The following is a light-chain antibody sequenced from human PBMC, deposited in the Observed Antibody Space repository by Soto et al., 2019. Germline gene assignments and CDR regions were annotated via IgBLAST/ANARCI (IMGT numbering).Light chain of an antibody. Sequence: DIQMTQSPSTLSASVGDRVTITCRATQSISSWLAWYQQKPGKAPQLLIYGASSLKSGVPSRFSGSGSGTEFTLNISSLQPDDFATYYCQQYDSYSLTFGQGTKVEIK. CDR3: QQYDSYSLT. J-gene: IGKJ1*01. CDR2: GAS. V-gene: IGKV1-5*01. CDR1: QSISSW.